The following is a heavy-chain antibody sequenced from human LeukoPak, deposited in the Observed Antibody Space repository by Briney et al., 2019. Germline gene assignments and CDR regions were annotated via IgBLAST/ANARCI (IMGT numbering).Heavy chain of an antibody. Sequence: SVKVSCKASGGTFSSYAISWVRQAPGQGLEWMGGIIPIFGTANYAQKFQGRVTITTDESTSTAYMELSSLRSEDTAVYYCARLEAAAGPYHYYYGMDVWGQGTTVTVSS. V-gene: IGHV1-69*05. CDR1: GGTFSSYA. CDR3: ARLEAAAGPYHYYYGMDV. J-gene: IGHJ6*02. CDR2: IIPIFGTA. D-gene: IGHD6-13*01.